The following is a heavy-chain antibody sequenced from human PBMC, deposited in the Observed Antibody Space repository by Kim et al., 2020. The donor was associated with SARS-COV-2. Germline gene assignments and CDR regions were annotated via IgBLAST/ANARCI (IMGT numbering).Heavy chain of an antibody. Sequence: AESLTGRFTISTENAKSTLYMRMNSLRAEDTAVYYCTRDPDYSKGASFDYWGQGTLVTVSS. CDR3: TRDPDYSKGASFDY. J-gene: IGHJ4*02. D-gene: IGHD4-4*01. V-gene: IGHV3-74*01.